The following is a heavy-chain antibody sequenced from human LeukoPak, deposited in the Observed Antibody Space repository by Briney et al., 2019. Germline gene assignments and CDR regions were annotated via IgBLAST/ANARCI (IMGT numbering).Heavy chain of an antibody. Sequence: SETLSLTCTVSGSSIGTYSWSWIRQPPGKGLEWVGYIYTTGSTHYNPSLKSRVTISLDKSKNQYSLRLRYVTAADTAVFYCARHRAEMATITDDAFDMWGQGTMVTVSS. CDR1: GSSIGTYS. CDR3: ARHRAEMATITDDAFDM. J-gene: IGHJ3*02. D-gene: IGHD5-24*01. CDR2: IYTTGST. V-gene: IGHV4-4*09.